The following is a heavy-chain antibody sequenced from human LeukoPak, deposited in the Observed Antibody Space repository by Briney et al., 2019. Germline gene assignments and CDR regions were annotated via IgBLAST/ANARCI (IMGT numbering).Heavy chain of an antibody. CDR2: ISAYNGNT. CDR3: ARQSERWELLIRD. J-gene: IGHJ4*02. D-gene: IGHD1-26*01. CDR1: GYTFTSYG. V-gene: IGHV1-18*01. Sequence: GASVKVSCKASGYTFTSYGISWVRQAPGQGLEWMGWISAYNGNTNYAQKLQGRVTMTTDTSTSTAYMELRSLRSDDTAAYHCARQSERWELLIRDWGQGTLVTVSS.